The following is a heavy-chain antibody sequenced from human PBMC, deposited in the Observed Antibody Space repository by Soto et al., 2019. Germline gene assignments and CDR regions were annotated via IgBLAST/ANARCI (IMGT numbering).Heavy chain of an antibody. J-gene: IGHJ1*01. Sequence: QVQLVQSGAEVKKPGSSVKVSCKASGGTFSNYALDWVRQAPGQGLEWMGGIIPIFGTVRHAQNFQGRVTNTADESTAIAYVELSRLRDEDTAMYSCAPGGERDSYDHSGWRWCQGTLATVCS. CDR1: GGTFSNYA. CDR3: APGGERDSYDHSGWR. V-gene: IGHV1-69*12. D-gene: IGHD3-22*01. CDR2: IIPIFGTV.